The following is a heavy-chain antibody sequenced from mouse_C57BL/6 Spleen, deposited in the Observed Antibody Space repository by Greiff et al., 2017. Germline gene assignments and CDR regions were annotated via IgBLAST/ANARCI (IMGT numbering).Heavy chain of an antibody. CDR3: AREGAPWFAY. Sequence: VQLQQSGAELARPGASVKMSCKASGYTFTSYTMHWVKQRPGQGLEWIGYINPSSGYTKYNQKFKDKATLTADKSSSPAYMQLCSLTSEDSAVYYCAREGAPWFAYWGQGTLVTVSA. CDR2: INPSSGYT. CDR1: GYTFTSYT. V-gene: IGHV1-4*01. J-gene: IGHJ3*01.